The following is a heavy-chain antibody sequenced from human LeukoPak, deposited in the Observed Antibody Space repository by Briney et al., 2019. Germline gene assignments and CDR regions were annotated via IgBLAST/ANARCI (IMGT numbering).Heavy chain of an antibody. CDR1: GGSISSGGYY. Sequence: PSETLSLTCTVSGGSISSGGYYWSWIRQHPGKGLEWIGYIYYSGSTYYNPSLKSRVTISVDTSKNQFSLRLSSVTAADTAVYYCARGVTYYYDSSGYYRPNYFDYWGQGTLVTVSS. CDR3: ARGVTYYYDSSGYYRPNYFDY. V-gene: IGHV4-31*03. D-gene: IGHD3-22*01. CDR2: IYYSGST. J-gene: IGHJ4*02.